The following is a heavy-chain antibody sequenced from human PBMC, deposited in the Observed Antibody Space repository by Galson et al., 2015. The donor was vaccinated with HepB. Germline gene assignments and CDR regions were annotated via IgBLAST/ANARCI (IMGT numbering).Heavy chain of an antibody. J-gene: IGHJ6*02. CDR3: ARVHQTGFWSGYDYYYYGMDV. V-gene: IGHV3-33*01. Sequence: SLRLSCAASGFTFSSYGMHWVRQAPGKGLEWVAVIWYDGSNKYYADSVKGRFTISRDNSKNTLYLQMNSLRAEDTAVYYCARVHQTGFWSGYDYYYYGMDVWGQGTTVTVSS. CDR2: IWYDGSNK. D-gene: IGHD3-3*01. CDR1: GFTFSSYG.